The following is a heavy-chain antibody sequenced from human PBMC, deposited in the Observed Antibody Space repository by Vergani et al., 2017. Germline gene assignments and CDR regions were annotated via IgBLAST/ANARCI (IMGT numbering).Heavy chain of an antibody. CDR2: ISSSGSTI. D-gene: IGHD6-19*01. CDR3: ARDGGSGSSGWYSGGYYYYGMDV. V-gene: IGHV3-48*04. J-gene: IGHJ6*02. Sequence: VQLVQSGGGLVQPGGSLRLSCAASGFTFSSYWMSWVRQAPGKGLEWVSYISSSGSTIYYADSVKGRFTISRDNAKNALYLQMNSRRAEDTAVYYCARDGGSGSSGWYSGGYYYYGMDVWGQGTTVTVSS. CDR1: GFTFSSYW.